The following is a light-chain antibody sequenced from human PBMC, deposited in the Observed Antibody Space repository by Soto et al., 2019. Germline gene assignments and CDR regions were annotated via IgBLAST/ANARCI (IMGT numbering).Light chain of an antibody. V-gene: IGKV1-5*01. CDR3: QRYNSYSPWT. Sequence: DIHVTQSPYTLSASVGYTVTVTCLASQSVSGWLACYQQKPGEAPKLLLYDASTLQTGVPSRFGGGGSGTEFTLTISGLQPDDFETYYCQRYNSYSPWTFGPGTKADIK. CDR2: DAS. J-gene: IGKJ1*01. CDR1: QSVSGW.